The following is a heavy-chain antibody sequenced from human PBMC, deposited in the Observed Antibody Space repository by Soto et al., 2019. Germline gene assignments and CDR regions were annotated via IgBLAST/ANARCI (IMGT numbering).Heavy chain of an antibody. CDR1: GGSFSAYY. V-gene: IGHV4-34*01. CDR3: ARTSRFEY. J-gene: IGHJ4*02. Sequence: QVLLQQWGAGLLKPSETLSLTCAVYGGSFSAYYWSWIRQPPGKGLEWIGEINHSGGTNYNPSLKSRVTISVDTSKNQFSLKLSSVTAADTAVYYCARTSRFEYWGQGTLVTVSS. CDR2: INHSGGT. D-gene: IGHD6-6*01.